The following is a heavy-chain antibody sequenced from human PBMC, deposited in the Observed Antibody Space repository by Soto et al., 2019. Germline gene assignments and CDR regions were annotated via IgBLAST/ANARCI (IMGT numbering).Heavy chain of an antibody. CDR1: GFVFTTYG. J-gene: IGHJ2*01. V-gene: IGHV3-33*01. CDR2: IWHDGSGT. Sequence: QVKLVESGGGVVQPGRSLRLSCAASGFVFTTYGMHWVRQAPGKGLEWVGVIWHDGSGTYYADVLKGRFTISRDNSKNTLLLQMDSLTVEYTAVYYCVRDPVALRNRVRVGYFNLCGRGTQVAVSS. CDR3: VRDPVALRNRVRVGYFNL. D-gene: IGHD1-26*01.